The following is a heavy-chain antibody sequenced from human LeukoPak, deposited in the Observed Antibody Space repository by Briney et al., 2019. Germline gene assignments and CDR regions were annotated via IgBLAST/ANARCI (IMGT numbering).Heavy chain of an antibody. CDR1: GYTFTSYD. Sequence: ASLKVSCEASGYTFTSYDINRVREATGQGLEWMGWMNPNSGNRGYAQKFQGRVTMSRNTSISTAYMQLSSLRSEDTAVYYCARGGRGYSYGSYYYYMDVWGKGTTVTVSS. CDR3: ARGGRGYSYGSYYYYMDV. CDR2: MNPNSGNR. D-gene: IGHD5-18*01. J-gene: IGHJ6*03. V-gene: IGHV1-8*01.